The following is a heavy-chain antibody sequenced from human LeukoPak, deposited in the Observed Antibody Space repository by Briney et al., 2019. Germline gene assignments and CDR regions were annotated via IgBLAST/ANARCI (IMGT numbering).Heavy chain of an antibody. CDR3: ARADGKYSDVCSGSPLYTFDI. CDR2: IFYSGST. V-gene: IGHV4-59*01. D-gene: IGHD3-3*01. CDR1: CGFISRYY. J-gene: IGHJ3*02. Sequence: SETLSLTRTVACGFISRYYGSSVRQPPGEGLEWIGYIFYSGSTNYNPSLKSRVTISVDTSKNQFSMKMSSVNAEDKAVYDCARADGKYSDVCSGSPLYTFDIWGQGTMVTVSS.